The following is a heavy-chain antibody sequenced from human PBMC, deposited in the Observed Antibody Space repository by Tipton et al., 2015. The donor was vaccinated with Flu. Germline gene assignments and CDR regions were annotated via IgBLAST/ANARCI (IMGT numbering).Heavy chain of an antibody. J-gene: IGHJ4*02. CDR2: ISHDGTNT. D-gene: IGHD2-2*01. CDR3: TKEHFGPPGYCFSTSCYDGPGNS. V-gene: IGHV3-30*18. CDR1: GFTFSSYG. Sequence: QVQLVQSGGGVVQPGRSLRLSCAASGFTFSSYGMHWVRQAPGKGLEWVTVISHDGTNTFYADSVKGRFTISRDNSKNTVYLQMSSLRPEDTALYYCTKEHFGPPGYCFSTSCYDGPGNSWGQGTLVTVSS.